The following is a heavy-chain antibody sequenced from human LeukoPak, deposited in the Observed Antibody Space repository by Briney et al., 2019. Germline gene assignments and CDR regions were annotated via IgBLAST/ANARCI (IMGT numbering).Heavy chain of an antibody. Sequence: PSETLSLTCTVSGGSISSYYWSWIRQPPGKGLEWIGRIYTSGSTNYNPSLKSRVTISVDKSKNQFSLKLSSVTAADTAVYYCARAPTTVTTNFDYWGQGTLVTVSS. V-gene: IGHV4-4*07. CDR1: GGSISSYY. CDR2: IYTSGST. CDR3: ARAPTTVTTNFDY. D-gene: IGHD4-17*01. J-gene: IGHJ4*02.